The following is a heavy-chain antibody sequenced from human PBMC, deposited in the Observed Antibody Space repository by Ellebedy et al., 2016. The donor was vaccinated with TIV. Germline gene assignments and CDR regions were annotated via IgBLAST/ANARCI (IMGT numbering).Heavy chain of an antibody. CDR2: IRGSGVRT. CDR3: AKDLGAGGGTVFRN. J-gene: IGHJ1*01. CDR1: RFTFSTYA. D-gene: IGHD2-8*02. Sequence: GESLKISXAASRFTFSTYAMNWVRQAPGQGLEWVSSIRGSGVRTYYADSVKGRFTISRDNSKNTLYLQMNSLRAEDTAVYYCAKDLGAGGGTVFRNWGQGTLVTVSS. V-gene: IGHV3-23*01.